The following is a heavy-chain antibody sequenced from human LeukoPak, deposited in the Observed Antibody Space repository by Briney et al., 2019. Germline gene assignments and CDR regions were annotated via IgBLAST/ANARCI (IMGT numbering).Heavy chain of an antibody. V-gene: IGHV1-69*13. Sequence: SVKVSCKASGGTFSSYAISWVRQAPGQGLEWMGGIIPIFGTANYAQKFQGRVTITADESTSTAYMELSSLRSEDTAVYYCASSYYDFWSGSQGPDVWGKGTTVTVSS. CDR1: GGTFSSYA. D-gene: IGHD3-3*01. CDR2: IIPIFGTA. CDR3: ASSYYDFWSGSQGPDV. J-gene: IGHJ6*04.